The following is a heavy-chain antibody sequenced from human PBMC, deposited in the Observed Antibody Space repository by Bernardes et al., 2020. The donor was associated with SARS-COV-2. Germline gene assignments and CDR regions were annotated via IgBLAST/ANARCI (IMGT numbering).Heavy chain of an antibody. CDR2: IKQDGSEK. Sequence: GGSLRLSCAASGFSFSNYWMTWFRQAPGKGLEWVANIKQDGSEKHYVDSVKGRFTISRDNAKTSLYLQMDSLRAEDTAVYYCTRLHYWGQGILVTVSS. J-gene: IGHJ4*02. CDR1: GFSFSNYW. CDR3: TRLHY. V-gene: IGHV3-7*03.